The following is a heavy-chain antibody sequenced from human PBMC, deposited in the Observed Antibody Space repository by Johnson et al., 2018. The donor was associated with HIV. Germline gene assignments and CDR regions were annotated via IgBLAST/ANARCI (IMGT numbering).Heavy chain of an antibody. J-gene: IGHJ3*02. V-gene: IGHV3-33*06. CDR1: GFTFSSYW. CDR2: IWYDGSNK. CDR3: AKVHSSSSNGFDI. D-gene: IGHD6-6*01. Sequence: QVQLVESGGGLVKPGGSLRLSCAASGFTFSSYWMSWVRQAPGKGLEWVAVIWYDGSNKYYADSVKGRFTVSRDNYKNTLYLQMNSLRGEDTAVYYCAKVHSSSSNGFDIWGQGTMVTVSS.